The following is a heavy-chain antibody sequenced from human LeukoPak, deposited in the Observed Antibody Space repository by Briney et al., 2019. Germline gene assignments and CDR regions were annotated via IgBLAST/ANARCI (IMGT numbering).Heavy chain of an antibody. J-gene: IGHJ4*02. V-gene: IGHV4-59*12. D-gene: IGHD3-3*01. CDR1: GGSISSYY. CDR3: ARSVNYDFWSGYLPHFDY. CDR2: IYQTGST. Sequence: SETLSLTCTVSGGSISSYYWSWIRQPPVKGLEWIGYIYQTGSTDYNPSLKSRVTISVDTSKNQFSLKLSSVTAADTAVYYCARSVNYDFWSGYLPHFDYWGQGTLVTVSS.